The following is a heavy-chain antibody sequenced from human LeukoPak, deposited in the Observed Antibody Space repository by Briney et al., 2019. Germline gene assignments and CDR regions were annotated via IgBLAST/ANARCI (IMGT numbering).Heavy chain of an antibody. CDR1: GGSFSGYY. D-gene: IGHD3-22*01. V-gene: IGHV4-34*01. J-gene: IGHJ3*02. CDR3: ARDRYYYDSSGDAFDI. CDR2: INHSGSS. Sequence: SETLSLTCGVNGGSFSGYYWSWIRQPPGKGLEWIGEINHSGSSNYNPSLKSRVTISVDTSKNQFSLKLSSVTAADTAVYYCARDRYYYDSSGDAFDIWGQGTMVTVSS.